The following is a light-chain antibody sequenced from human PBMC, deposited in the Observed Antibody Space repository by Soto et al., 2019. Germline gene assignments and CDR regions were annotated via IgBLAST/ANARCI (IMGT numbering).Light chain of an antibody. CDR2: DVT. J-gene: IGLJ1*01. CDR3: TSYTISSTLRYV. Sequence: QSALAQPASVSGSPGQSVTISCTGSSSDVGLYNYVSWFQHHPGKAPKLMIYDVTNRPSGVSNRFSGSKSGNTASLTISGLQAEDEADYYCTSYTISSTLRYVFRTGTKVTVL. V-gene: IGLV2-14*03. CDR1: SSDVGLYNY.